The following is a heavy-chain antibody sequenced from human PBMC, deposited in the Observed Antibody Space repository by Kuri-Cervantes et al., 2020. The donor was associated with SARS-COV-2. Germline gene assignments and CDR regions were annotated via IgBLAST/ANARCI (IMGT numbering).Heavy chain of an antibody. CDR2: ISSSSSYI. CDR3: ARGKPFDY. Sequence: GESLKISCAASGFTFSSYAMSWVRLAPGKGLEWVSSISSSSSYIYYADSVKGRFTISRDNAKNSLYLQMNSLRAEDTAVYYCARGKPFDYWGQGTLVTVSS. CDR1: GFTFSSYA. J-gene: IGHJ4*02. V-gene: IGHV3-21*01.